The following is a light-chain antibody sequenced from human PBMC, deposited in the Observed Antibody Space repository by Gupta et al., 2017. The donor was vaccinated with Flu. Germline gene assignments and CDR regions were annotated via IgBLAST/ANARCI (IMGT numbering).Light chain of an antibody. Sequence: QSVLTPPPSVSAPPGPHVPISCSGSNSNIGNDYVSWYQQLPGAAPKLLIYDNNKRPSGIPDRFSGSQSGTSATLDITGLQSEDEADYYCGAWDASLNAYVFGIGTKVTVL. CDR3: GAWDASLNAYV. J-gene: IGLJ1*01. CDR2: DNN. CDR1: NSNIGNDY. V-gene: IGLV1-51*01.